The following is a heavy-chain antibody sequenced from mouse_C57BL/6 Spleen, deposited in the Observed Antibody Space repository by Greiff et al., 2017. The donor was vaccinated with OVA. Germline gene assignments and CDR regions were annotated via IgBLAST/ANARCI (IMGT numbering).Heavy chain of an antibody. V-gene: IGHV1-69*01. CDR1: GYTFTSYW. D-gene: IGHD1-1*01. CDR2: IDPSGSYT. CDR3: ARRGLGSSYAMDY. J-gene: IGHJ4*01. Sequence: VQLQQPGAELVMPGASVKLSCKASGYTFTSYWMPWVKQRPGQGLEWIGEIDPSGSYTNYNQKFKGKATLTVDKSSSTAYMQLSSLTSEDSAVYYCARRGLGSSYAMDYWGQGTSVTVSS.